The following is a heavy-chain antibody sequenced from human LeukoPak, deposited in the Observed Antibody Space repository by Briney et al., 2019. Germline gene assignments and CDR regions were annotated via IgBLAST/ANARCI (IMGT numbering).Heavy chain of an antibody. CDR2: INSDGSST. CDR3: ARGGDGYNPMNY. D-gene: IGHD5-24*01. CDR1: GFTFSSYW. Sequence: PGGSLRLSCAASGFTFSSYWMHWVRHAPGKGLVWVSRINSDGSSTSYADSVKGRFTISRDNAKNTLYLQMNSLRAEDTAVYYCARGGDGYNPMNYWGQGTLVTVSS. V-gene: IGHV3-74*01. J-gene: IGHJ4*02.